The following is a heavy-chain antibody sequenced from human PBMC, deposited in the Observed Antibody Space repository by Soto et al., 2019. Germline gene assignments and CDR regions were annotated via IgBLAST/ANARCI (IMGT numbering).Heavy chain of an antibody. D-gene: IGHD6-13*01. CDR2: LWDGGNSA. Sequence: QVQLVESGGNVVQPGRSLRLSCAASGFSFSYHGMHWVRQAPGKGLEWVAHLWDGGNSAYYGYSVKGRFTISSDHSKNTLYLQMNSLGVEDTAVYYCTRDAQQLANYGRDVWGQGTTVTVSS. CDR1: GFSFSYHG. J-gene: IGHJ6*02. V-gene: IGHV3-33*01. CDR3: TRDAQQLANYGRDV.